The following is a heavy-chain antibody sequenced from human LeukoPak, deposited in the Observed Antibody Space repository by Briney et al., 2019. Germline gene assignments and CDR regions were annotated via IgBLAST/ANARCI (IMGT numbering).Heavy chain of an antibody. CDR3: ASSGQCTNGLCRDVGYMDV. Sequence: SETLSLTCAVYGGFFSGYYWSWIRQPPGKGLEWIGEINHSGSTNYNPSLKSRVTISMHTSKNQLSLKLNSVTAADTAVYYCASSGQCTNGLCRDVGYMDVWGKGTTVTVSS. J-gene: IGHJ6*03. CDR1: GGFFSGYY. D-gene: IGHD2-8*01. CDR2: INHSGST. V-gene: IGHV4-34*01.